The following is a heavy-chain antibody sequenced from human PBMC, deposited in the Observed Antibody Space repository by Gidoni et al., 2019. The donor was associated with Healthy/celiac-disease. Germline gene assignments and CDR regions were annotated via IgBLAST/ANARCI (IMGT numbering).Heavy chain of an antibody. J-gene: IGHJ5*02. CDR3: ARVDGSGKIMVNWFDP. CDR1: GGSISSYY. CDR2: IYYSGST. V-gene: IGHV4-59*01. D-gene: IGHD3-10*01. Sequence: QVQLQESGPGLVKPSETLSLTCTVPGGSISSYYWSWIRQPPGKGLEWIGYIYYSGSTNYNPSLKSRVTISVDTSKNQFSLKLSSVTAADTAVYYCARVDGSGKIMVNWFDPWGQGTLVTVSS.